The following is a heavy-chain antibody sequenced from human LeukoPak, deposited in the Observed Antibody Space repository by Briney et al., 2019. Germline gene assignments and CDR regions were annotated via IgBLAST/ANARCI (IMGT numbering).Heavy chain of an antibody. D-gene: IGHD5-12*01. CDR3: ARGLLVSGYGLFDY. CDR1: VYTFTDYY. V-gene: IGHV1-2*02. Sequence: ASVKVSCKASVYTFTDYYIHWVRRAPGVGLEWMGWMNPNSGGTNYAQKFQGRVTMTRDTSISTAYMELSTLRSDDTAVYYCARGLLVSGYGLFDYWGQGTLVTVSS. CDR2: MNPNSGGT. J-gene: IGHJ4*02.